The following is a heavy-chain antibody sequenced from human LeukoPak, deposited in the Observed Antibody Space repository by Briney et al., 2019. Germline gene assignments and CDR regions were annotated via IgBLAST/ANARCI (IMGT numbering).Heavy chain of an antibody. CDR3: TRVGSPSVYSYGLYYFDY. CDR2: IRSKAYGGTT. CDR1: GFTFGDYA. V-gene: IGHV3-49*04. J-gene: IGHJ4*02. D-gene: IGHD5-18*01. Sequence: GGSLRLSCTASGFTFGDYAMSWVRQAPGKGLEWVGFIRSKAYGGTTEYAASVKGRFTISRDDSKSIAYLQMNSLKTEDTAVCYCTRVGSPSVYSYGLYYFDYWGQGTLVTVSS.